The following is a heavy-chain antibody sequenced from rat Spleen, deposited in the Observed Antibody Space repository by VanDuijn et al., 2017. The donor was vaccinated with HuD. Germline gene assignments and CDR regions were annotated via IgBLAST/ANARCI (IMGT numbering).Heavy chain of an antibody. V-gene: IGHV5-29*01. Sequence: EVQLVESGGGLVQPGRSLKLSCAASGFTFSDFYMAWVRQAPTKGLEWVATISYGDSSGHSATYYRDSVKGRFTISRDNAKSILSLQMDSLRSDDTATYYCTREGYDGSSSGFDYWGQGVMVTVSS. CDR2: ISYGDSSGHSAT. CDR1: GFTFSDFY. D-gene: IGHD1-12*03. CDR3: TREGYDGSSSGFDY. J-gene: IGHJ2*01.